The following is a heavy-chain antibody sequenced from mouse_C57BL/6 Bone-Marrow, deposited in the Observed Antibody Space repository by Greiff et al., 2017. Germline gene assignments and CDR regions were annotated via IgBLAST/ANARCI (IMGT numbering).Heavy chain of an antibody. V-gene: IGHV5-17*01. J-gene: IGHJ2*01. D-gene: IGHD1-1*01. CDR3: ARSPITTVVADYFDY. Sequence: EVKLVESGGGLVKPGGSLKLSCAASGFTFSDYGMHWVRQAPEKGLEWVAYISSGSSTIYYADTVKGRFTISRDNAKNTLFLQMTSLRSEDTAMYYCARSPITTVVADYFDYWGQGTTLTVSS. CDR2: ISSGSSTI. CDR1: GFTFSDYG.